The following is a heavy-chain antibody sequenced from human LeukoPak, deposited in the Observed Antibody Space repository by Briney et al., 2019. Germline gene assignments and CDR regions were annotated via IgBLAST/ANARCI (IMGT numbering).Heavy chain of an antibody. D-gene: IGHD3-10*01. J-gene: IGHJ5*02. CDR1: GGSFSGYY. CDR2: INHSGST. Sequence: PSETLSLTCAVYGGSFSGYYWSWIRQPPGKGLEWIGEINHSGSTNYNPSLKSRVTISVDTSKNQFSLKLSSVTAADTAVYYCARGVTTVRGVINHNWFDPWGQGTLVTVSS. CDR3: ARGVTTVRGVINHNWFDP. V-gene: IGHV4-34*01.